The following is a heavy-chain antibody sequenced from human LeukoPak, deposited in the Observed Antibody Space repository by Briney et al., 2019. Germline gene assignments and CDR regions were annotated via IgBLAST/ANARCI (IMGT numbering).Heavy chain of an antibody. CDR2: ISSNGGST. D-gene: IGHD5-12*01. CDR3: VKDTSYSGYDYFDY. J-gene: IGHJ4*02. V-gene: IGHV3-64D*06. Sequence: PGGSLRLSCSGSGCTFSSYAMHWVRQAPGKGLEYVSAISSNGGSTYYADSVKGRFTISRDNSKNTLYLQMSSLRAEDTAVYYCVKDTSYSGYDYFDYWGQGTLVTVSS. CDR1: GCTFSSYA.